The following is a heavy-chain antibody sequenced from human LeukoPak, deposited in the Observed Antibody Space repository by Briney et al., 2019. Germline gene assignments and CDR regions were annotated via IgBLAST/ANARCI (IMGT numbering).Heavy chain of an antibody. Sequence: GESLKISCKGSGYSFTNYWIGWVRQMPGKSLKWVGIIYPGDSESRYSPSFQGQVTISVDKSISTAYLQWSSLRASDTAMYYCARHDRESSIASTLTYWGQGTLVTVSS. J-gene: IGHJ4*02. V-gene: IGHV5-51*01. CDR2: IYPGDSES. CDR1: GYSFTNYW. CDR3: ARHDRESSIASTLTY. D-gene: IGHD2-2*01.